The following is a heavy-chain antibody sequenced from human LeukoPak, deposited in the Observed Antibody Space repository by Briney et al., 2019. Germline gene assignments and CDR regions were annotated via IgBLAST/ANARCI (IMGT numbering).Heavy chain of an antibody. Sequence: GESLKISCKDSGYRFSSYWIAWVRQMPGKGLEYIGIIYPGDSDIRYSPSFQGQVTISADKSISTAYLQWSSLKASDAAMYYCARQEYCSGGSCYTWFDPWGQGTLVTVSS. CDR1: GYRFSSYW. J-gene: IGHJ5*02. CDR2: IYPGDSDI. D-gene: IGHD2-15*01. CDR3: ARQEYCSGGSCYTWFDP. V-gene: IGHV5-51*01.